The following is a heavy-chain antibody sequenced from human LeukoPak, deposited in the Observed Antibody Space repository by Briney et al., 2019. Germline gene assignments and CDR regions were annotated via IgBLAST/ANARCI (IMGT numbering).Heavy chain of an antibody. Sequence: PSETLSFTCAVYGGSFSGYYWSWIRQPPGKGLEWIGEINHSGSTNYNPSLKSRVTISVDTSKNQFSLKLSSVTAADTAVYYCARGGFYGDYVNWGQGTLVTVSS. CDR2: INHSGST. J-gene: IGHJ4*02. V-gene: IGHV4-34*01. CDR3: ARGGFYGDYVN. D-gene: IGHD4-17*01. CDR1: GGSFSGYY.